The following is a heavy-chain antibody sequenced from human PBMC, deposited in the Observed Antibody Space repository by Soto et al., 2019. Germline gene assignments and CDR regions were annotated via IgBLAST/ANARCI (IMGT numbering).Heavy chain of an antibody. CDR2: ISGSGSP. CDR1: GFTFISHT. CDR3: SREVQPVFRREYDY. Sequence: EVQLVESGGGLVKPGGSLRLSCAVSGFTFISHTLNWVRQAPGKGLEWVSSISGSGSPYYTDSVKGRFTISSDNAQNSLYLQMSSLRAEDTAVYYCSREVQPVFRREYDYWGQGTLVTVSS. J-gene: IGHJ4*02. V-gene: IGHV3-21*04.